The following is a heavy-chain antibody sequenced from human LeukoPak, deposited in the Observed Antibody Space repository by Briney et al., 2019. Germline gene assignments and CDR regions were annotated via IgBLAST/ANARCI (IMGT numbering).Heavy chain of an antibody. D-gene: IGHD6-6*01. CDR3: ARVAPRNFDY. CDR1: GYTFTRYG. J-gene: IGHJ4*02. Sequence: ASVKVSCRASGYTFTRYGIIWVRQAPGQGLEWMGWISVYNGNIKTAQKLQGRVTMTTDTSTSTVYMELMSLRSDDTAVYYCARVAPRNFDYWGQGTLVTVSS. V-gene: IGHV1-18*01. CDR2: ISVYNGNI.